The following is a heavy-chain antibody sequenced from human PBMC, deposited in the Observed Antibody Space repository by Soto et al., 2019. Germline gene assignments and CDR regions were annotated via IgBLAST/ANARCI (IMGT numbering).Heavy chain of an antibody. D-gene: IGHD5-18*01. V-gene: IGHV5-51*01. CDR3: ATSTVDKANYYYYGMDV. CDR1: GYSFTSYW. Sequence: PGESLKISCKGSGYSFTSYWIGWVRQMPGKGLEWMGITYPGDSDTRYSPSFQGQVTISADKSISTAYLQWSSLKASDTAMYYCATSTVDKANYYYYGMDVWGQGTTVTVSS. CDR2: TYPGDSDT. J-gene: IGHJ6*02.